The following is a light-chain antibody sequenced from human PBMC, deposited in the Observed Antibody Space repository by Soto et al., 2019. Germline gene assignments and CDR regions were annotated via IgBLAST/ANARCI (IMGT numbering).Light chain of an antibody. CDR3: QQYNNWGLS. CDR2: GSS. CDR1: ENVGTN. V-gene: IGKV3D-15*01. Sequence: IVMTQSPATLSVSPGEGVTLSCRASENVGTNLAGYQQKPGQAPRLLLDGSSTRATGIPATFSGSGSGTEFTLTISSLQSEESAIYYCQQYNNWGLSFGGGTKVEIK. J-gene: IGKJ4*01.